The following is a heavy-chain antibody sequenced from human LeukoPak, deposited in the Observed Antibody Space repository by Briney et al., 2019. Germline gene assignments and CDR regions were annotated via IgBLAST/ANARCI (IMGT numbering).Heavy chain of an antibody. D-gene: IGHD3-10*01. Sequence: SETLPPTCTVSGGSISSGGYYWSWIRQHPGKGLEWIGYIYYSGGTYYNPSLKSRVTISVDTSKNQFSLKLSSVTAADTAVYYCARGFYGSGRLNWFDPWGQGTLVTVSS. V-gene: IGHV4-31*03. J-gene: IGHJ5*02. CDR2: IYYSGGT. CDR1: GGSISSGGYY. CDR3: ARGFYGSGRLNWFDP.